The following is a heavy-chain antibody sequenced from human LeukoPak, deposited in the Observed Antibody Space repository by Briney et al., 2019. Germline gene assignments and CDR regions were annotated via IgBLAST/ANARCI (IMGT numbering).Heavy chain of an antibody. CDR3: AREIFGSGSYPDY. CDR1: GFAFNISG. Sequence: GSSLRLSCAPSGFAFNISGMRSARHAPGKGLGWVTYIWNDGRHTFYIDSVRGRFTNTRDNSRNTVYLQMNGLRAEDTDVYYCAREIFGSGSYPDYWGQGTLVTVSS. D-gene: IGHD3-10*01. V-gene: IGHV3-33*01. J-gene: IGHJ4*02. CDR2: IWNDGRHT.